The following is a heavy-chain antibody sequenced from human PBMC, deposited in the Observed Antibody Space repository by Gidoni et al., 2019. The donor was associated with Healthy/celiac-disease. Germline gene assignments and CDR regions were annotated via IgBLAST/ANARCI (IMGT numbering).Heavy chain of an antibody. V-gene: IGHV4-34*01. D-gene: IGHD3-3*01. CDR2: INHSGST. CDR3: ARGPRTYDFWSGYYQNWFDP. J-gene: IGHJ5*02. CDR1: VGSFSGYY. Sequence: HVPLQQWGAGLLQPSETLSLTCAVYVGSFSGYYRSWIRQPPGKGLEWIGEINHSGSTNYNPSLKSRGTISVDTSKNQFSLKLSSVTAADTAVYYCARGPRTYDFWSGYYQNWFDPWGQGTLVTVSS.